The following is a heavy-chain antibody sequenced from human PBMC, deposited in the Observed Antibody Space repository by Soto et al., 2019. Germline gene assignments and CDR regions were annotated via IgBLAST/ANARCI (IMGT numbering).Heavy chain of an antibody. J-gene: IGHJ4*02. CDR1: GFTFSTSA. CDR2: ISGSGYTT. D-gene: IGHD2-21*02. V-gene: IGHV3-23*01. Sequence: GGSLRLSCAASGFTFSTSAMSWVRQAPGKGLEWVAGISGSGYTTCYADSVRGRFTISRDNFKNTLHLQMSSLRAEDTAMYYCAKDSGIEVTGILDYWGRGTLVTVSS. CDR3: AKDSGIEVTGILDY.